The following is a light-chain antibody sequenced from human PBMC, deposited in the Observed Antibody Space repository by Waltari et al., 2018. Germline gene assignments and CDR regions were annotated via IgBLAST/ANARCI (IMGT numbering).Light chain of an antibody. Sequence: DIVMTQSPDSLAVSLGERATIKCKSGQSLLYRANNKNYLAWYQQKPGRPPKRPFYWASTRDSGVPYRFSGSGSGTDFTLTISSLQAADVAVYYCQQYFDTPSFGPGTKVEIK. CDR3: QQYFDTPS. J-gene: IGKJ3*01. V-gene: IGKV4-1*01. CDR2: WAS. CDR1: QSLLYRANNKNY.